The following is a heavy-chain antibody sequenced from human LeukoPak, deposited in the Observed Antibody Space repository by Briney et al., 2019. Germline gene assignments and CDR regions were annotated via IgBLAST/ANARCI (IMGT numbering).Heavy chain of an antibody. J-gene: IGHJ4*02. CDR1: GFTFSTYA. CDR2: ISGSGANT. Sequence: PGGSLRLSCAASGFTFSTYAMSWVRQAPGKGLEWVSTISGSGANTYYADSVRGRFTISRDNSKNTLYLQMNSLRAEDTAVYYCAIERLYYYDSSGYYDPFDYWGQGTLVTVSS. V-gene: IGHV3-23*01. D-gene: IGHD3-22*01. CDR3: AIERLYYYDSSGYYDPFDY.